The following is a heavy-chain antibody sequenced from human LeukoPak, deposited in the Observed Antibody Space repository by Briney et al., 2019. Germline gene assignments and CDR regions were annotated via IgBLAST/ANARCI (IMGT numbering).Heavy chain of an antibody. D-gene: IGHD2-2*01. V-gene: IGHV1-69*06. Sequence: SVKVSCKASGGTFSSYAVSRVRQAPGQGLEWMGRIIPIFGTANYAQKFQGRVTITADKSTSTAYMELSSLRSEDTAVYYCARDQGAKYQLLSGWGQGTLVTVSS. CDR1: GGTFSSYA. CDR3: ARDQGAKYQLLSG. CDR2: IIPIFGTA. J-gene: IGHJ4*02.